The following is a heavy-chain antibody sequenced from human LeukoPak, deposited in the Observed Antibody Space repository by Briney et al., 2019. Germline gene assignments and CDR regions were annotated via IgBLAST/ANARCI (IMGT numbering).Heavy chain of an antibody. CDR3: ARGADTHFDY. CDR2: IGTAGDT. CDR1: GFTFSNYD. J-gene: IGHJ4*02. V-gene: IGHV3-13*04. Sequence: GGSLRLSCAASGFTFSNYDMHWVRQAIGKGLEWVSAIGTAGDTYYQGSVRGRFTMSRENAKNSLYLQMNSLTAGDPAVYYCARGADTHFDYWGQGLLVTVSS. D-gene: IGHD2-15*01.